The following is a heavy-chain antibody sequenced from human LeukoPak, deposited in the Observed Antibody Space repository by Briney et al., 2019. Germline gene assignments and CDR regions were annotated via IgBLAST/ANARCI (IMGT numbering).Heavy chain of an antibody. CDR3: AKDRFCSGGTCYPPNWFDP. CDR1: GFSFTEYW. J-gene: IGHJ5*02. V-gene: IGHV3-30*02. CDR2: ILYDGSNK. D-gene: IGHD2-15*01. Sequence: PGGSLRLSCAASGFSFTEYWMTWVRQAPGKGLEWVAFILYDGSNKYYADSVKGRFTISRDNSKNTLYLQMNSLRAEDTAVYYCAKDRFCSGGTCYPPNWFDPWGQGTLVTVSS.